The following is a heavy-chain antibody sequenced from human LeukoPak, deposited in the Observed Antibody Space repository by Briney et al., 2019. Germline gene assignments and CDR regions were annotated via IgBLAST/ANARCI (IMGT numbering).Heavy chain of an antibody. V-gene: IGHV1-46*01. CDR1: GYTFTSYY. D-gene: IGHD3-3*01. CDR2: INPSGGST. CDR3: ARDLGGFGPADYYYGMDV. Sequence: ASVKVSCKASGYTFTSYYMHWVRQAPGQGLEWMGIINPSGGSTSYAQKFQGRVTMTGDTSTSTVYMELSSLRSEDTAVYYCARDLGGFGPADYYYGMDVWGQGTTVTVSS. J-gene: IGHJ6*02.